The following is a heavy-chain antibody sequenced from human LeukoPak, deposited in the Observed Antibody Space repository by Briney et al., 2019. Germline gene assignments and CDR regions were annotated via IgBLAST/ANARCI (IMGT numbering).Heavy chain of an antibody. V-gene: IGHV3-23*01. D-gene: IGHD3-10*01. CDR3: AKGHYYGSGSLDY. CDR1: GFTFSSYG. J-gene: IGHJ4*02. Sequence: GGSLRLSGAASGFTFSSYGMSWVRQAPGKGLEWVSAIGGRDGSTYYADSVKGRFTISRDNSKNTLYVQMNSLRAEDTAVYYCAKGHYYGSGSLDYWGQGTLVTVSS. CDR2: IGGRDGST.